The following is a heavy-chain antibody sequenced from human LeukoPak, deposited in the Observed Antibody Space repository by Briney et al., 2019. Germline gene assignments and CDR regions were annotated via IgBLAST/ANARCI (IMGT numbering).Heavy chain of an antibody. V-gene: IGHV1-46*01. CDR2: INSGDGGT. J-gene: IGHJ3*02. CDR1: GYTFTSYY. D-gene: IGHD3-22*01. Sequence: GASVKVSCKASGYTFTSYYIHWVRQAPGQGLEWMGAINSGDGGTTLPQKFQGRVTMTRDTSTSTVYMELSSLRSEDTAMYYCARGGTMIVHDAFDIWGQGTMVTVSS. CDR3: ARGGTMIVHDAFDI.